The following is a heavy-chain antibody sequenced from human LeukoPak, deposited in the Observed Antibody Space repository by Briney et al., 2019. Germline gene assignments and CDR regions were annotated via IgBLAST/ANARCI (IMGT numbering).Heavy chain of an antibody. CDR1: GDSVSSVA. CDR2: TYYNSKWNY. D-gene: IGHD1-14*01. V-gene: IGHV6-1*01. CDR3: ARMTGYWRFDV. Sequence: SQTLSLTCVISGDSVSSVAWNWIRQSPSRGLGWLARTYYNSKWNYDYGVSVRGRITISPDTSKNQFSLHLNSVTPEDTAVYYCARMTGYWRFDVWGRDTLVTVAS. J-gene: IGHJ2*01.